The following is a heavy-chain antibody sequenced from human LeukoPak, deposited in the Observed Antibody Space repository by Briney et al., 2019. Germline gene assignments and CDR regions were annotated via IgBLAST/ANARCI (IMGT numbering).Heavy chain of an antibody. V-gene: IGHV1-2*02. J-gene: IGHJ6*02. CDR3: AREYSGRRNYYYGMDV. CDR1: GYTFTGYY. Sequence: GASVKVSCKASGYTFTGYYMHWVRQAPGQGLEWMGWINPNSGGTNYAQKFQGRVTMTRNTSISTAYMELSSLRSEDTAVYYCAREYSGRRNYYYGMDVWGQGTTVTVSS. D-gene: IGHD1-26*01. CDR2: INPNSGGT.